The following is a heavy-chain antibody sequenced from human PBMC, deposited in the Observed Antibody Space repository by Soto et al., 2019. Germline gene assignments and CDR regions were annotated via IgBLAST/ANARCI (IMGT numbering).Heavy chain of an antibody. CDR3: ARRTEYYYDRSGYPDAFDI. J-gene: IGHJ3*02. CDR1: GFTFSSYS. D-gene: IGHD3-22*01. V-gene: IGHV3-48*01. CDR2: ISSSSSTI. Sequence: GGSLRLSCAASGFTFSSYSMNWVRQAPGKGLEWVSYISSSSSTIYYADSVKGRFTISRDNAKNSLYLQMNSLRAEDTAVYYCARRTEYYYDRSGYPDAFDIWGQGTMVTVS.